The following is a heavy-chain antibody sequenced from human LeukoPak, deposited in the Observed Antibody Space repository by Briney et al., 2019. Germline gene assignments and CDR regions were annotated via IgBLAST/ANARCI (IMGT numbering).Heavy chain of an antibody. CDR3: ARGRGSTGYDLYDY. CDR2: IKPDASEK. V-gene: IGHV3-7*01. D-gene: IGHD5-12*01. J-gene: IGHJ4*02. CDR1: GFTFSNFW. Sequence: PGGSLRLSCAASGFTFSNFWMTWVRQTPGKGLEWVANIKPDASEKYYVDSVKGRFTISRDNAQNSFYLQMNSLRAEDTAVYYCARGRGSTGYDLYDYWGQGTLVTVSS.